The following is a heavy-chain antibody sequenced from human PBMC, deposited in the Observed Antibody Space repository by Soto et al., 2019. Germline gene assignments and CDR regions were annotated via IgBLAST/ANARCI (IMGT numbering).Heavy chain of an antibody. Sequence: EVQLVESGGGLVQLGESLRLSCAASGFTFSNYWMHWVRQAPGKGLVWVSRIDSDGSRITYADFVKGRFTISRDNAKNTVYLHMNSLTAEDTAVYYCVRTSLVVAVATREDFWGQGTLVTVSS. CDR1: GFTFSNYW. V-gene: IGHV3-74*01. CDR2: IDSDGSRI. D-gene: IGHD2-15*01. J-gene: IGHJ4*02. CDR3: VRTSLVVAVATREDF.